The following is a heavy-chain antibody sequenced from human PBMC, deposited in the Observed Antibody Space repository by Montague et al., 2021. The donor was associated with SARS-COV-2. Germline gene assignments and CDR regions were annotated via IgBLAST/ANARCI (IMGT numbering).Heavy chain of an antibody. D-gene: IGHD2-2*01. V-gene: IGHV3-23*01. CDR2: ISHSGGGR. J-gene: IGHJ6*02. CDR1: GFTFSMFP. Sequence: SLRLSCAASGFTFSMFPMNWVRQAPGRGLEWVSTISHSGGGRFYADSVKGRFTISRDNSKNTLYLGMTSLRADDTAVYYCAKEGLGYGTSICDGMDLWGHGTTVTVSS. CDR3: AKEGLGYGTSICDGMDL.